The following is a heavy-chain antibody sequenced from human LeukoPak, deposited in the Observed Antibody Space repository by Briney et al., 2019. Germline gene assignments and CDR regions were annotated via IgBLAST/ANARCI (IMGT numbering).Heavy chain of an antibody. D-gene: IGHD2-15*01. CDR1: GFTFSSYS. Sequence: GGSLRLSCAASGFTFSSYSMNWVRQAPGKGLEWVSYISSSSSTIYYADSVKGRFTISRDNAKNSLHLQMNSLRAEDTAVYYCTKTFDDLYGSSEYWGQGTLVTVSS. V-gene: IGHV3-48*04. CDR3: TKTFDDLYGSSEY. CDR2: ISSSSSTI. J-gene: IGHJ4*02.